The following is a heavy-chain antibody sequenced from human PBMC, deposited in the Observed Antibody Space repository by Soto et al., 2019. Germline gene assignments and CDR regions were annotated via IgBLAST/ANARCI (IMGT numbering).Heavy chain of an antibody. CDR3: ERLVKSSRAYYYSMDV. CDR2: MYYSGST. D-gene: IGHD2-2*01. V-gene: IGHV4-39*01. J-gene: IGHJ6*02. CDR1: GGSISSTEYY. Sequence: QLQLRESGPGLVKPSETLSLTCIVSGGSISSTEYYWGWIRQPPGKGLEWIGSMYYSGSTYYDPSLKSRVTTSVDTSRNQFSLKLSSVTAADTAVYYCERLVKSSRAYYYSMDVWGQGTTVTVSS.